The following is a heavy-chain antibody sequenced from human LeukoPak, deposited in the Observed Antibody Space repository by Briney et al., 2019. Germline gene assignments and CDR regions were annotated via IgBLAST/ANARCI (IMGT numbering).Heavy chain of an antibody. D-gene: IGHD6-13*01. CDR2: IKQDGSQK. Sequence: PGGSLRLSCAPSGFTFSNYWMSWVRQAPGKGLEWVANIKQDGSQKYYVDSQKGRFTISRNNAKNSVYLEMDSLRAEDTAVYYCARIGYSSSSFDYWGQGTLVTVSS. J-gene: IGHJ4*02. CDR1: GFTFSNYW. CDR3: ARIGYSSSSFDY. V-gene: IGHV3-7*01.